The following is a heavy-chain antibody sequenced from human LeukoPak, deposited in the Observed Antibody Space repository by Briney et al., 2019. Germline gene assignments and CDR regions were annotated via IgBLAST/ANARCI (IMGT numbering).Heavy chain of an antibody. CDR3: ARDYQYYYDSSGYFIFDY. J-gene: IGHJ4*02. V-gene: IGHV1-2*06. Sequence: GASVKVSCKASGYTFTGYYMHWVRQAPGQGLEWMGRINPNSGGTNYAQKLQGRVTMTTDTSTSTAYMELRSLRSDDTAVYYCARDYQYYYDSSGYFIFDYWGQGTLVTVSP. D-gene: IGHD3-22*01. CDR2: INPNSGGT. CDR1: GYTFTGYY.